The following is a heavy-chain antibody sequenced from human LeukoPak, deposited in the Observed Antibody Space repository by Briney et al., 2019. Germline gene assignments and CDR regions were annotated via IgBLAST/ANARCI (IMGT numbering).Heavy chain of an antibody. CDR3: ARVSSYGYFLDY. CDR2: ISYDGSNK. V-gene: IGHV3-30*03. CDR1: GFTFSSYG. D-gene: IGHD5-18*01. Sequence: GGSLRLSCAASGFTFSSYGMHWVRQAPGKGLEWVAVISYDGSNKYYADSVKGRFTISRDNSKNTLYLQMNILRAEDTAVYYCARVSSYGYFLDYWGQGTLVTVSS. J-gene: IGHJ4*02.